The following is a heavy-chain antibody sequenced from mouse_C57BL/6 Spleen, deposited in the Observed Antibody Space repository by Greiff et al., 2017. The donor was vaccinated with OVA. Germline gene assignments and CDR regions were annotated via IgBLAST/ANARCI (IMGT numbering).Heavy chain of an antibody. D-gene: IGHD2-2*01. CDR2: IDPSDSYT. J-gene: IGHJ3*01. Sequence: QVQLQQPGAELVKPGASVKLSCKASGYTFTSYWMQWVKQRPGQGLEWIGEIDPSDSYTNYNQKFKGKATLTVDTSSSTAYMQLSSLTSEDAAVYYCARCEGYGGRGADWGQGTLVTVSA. V-gene: IGHV1-50*01. CDR1: GYTFTSYW. CDR3: ARCEGYGGRGAD.